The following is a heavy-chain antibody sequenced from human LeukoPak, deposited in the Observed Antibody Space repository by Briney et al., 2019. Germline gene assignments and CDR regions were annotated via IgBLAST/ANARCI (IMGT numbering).Heavy chain of an antibody. CDR1: GGSFSGYY. CDR3: ARVSRSIAAPRALRRFDY. Sequence: SETLSLTCAVYGGSFSGYYWSWIRQPPGKGLEWIGEINHGGSTNYNQSLKSRVTISVDTSKNQFSLKLSSVTAADTAVYYCARVSRSIAAPRALRRFDYWGQGTLVTVSS. J-gene: IGHJ4*02. CDR2: INHGGST. V-gene: IGHV4-34*01. D-gene: IGHD6-6*01.